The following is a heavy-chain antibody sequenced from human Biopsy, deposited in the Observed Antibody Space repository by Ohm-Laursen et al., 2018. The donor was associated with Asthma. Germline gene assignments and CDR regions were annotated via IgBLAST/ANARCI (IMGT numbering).Heavy chain of an antibody. D-gene: IGHD1-14*01. CDR1: GFTFSSYG. CDR2: IWYDGSNK. J-gene: IGHJ6*02. Sequence: SLRLSCTASGFTFSSYGMHWVRQAPGKGLEWVAVIWYDGSNKYYADSVKGRFTISRDNSKNTLYLQMNRLRGEDSALYFCARDQRYKVQGPFFYGMDVWGQGTTVTVSS. CDR3: ARDQRYKVQGPFFYGMDV. V-gene: IGHV3-33*01.